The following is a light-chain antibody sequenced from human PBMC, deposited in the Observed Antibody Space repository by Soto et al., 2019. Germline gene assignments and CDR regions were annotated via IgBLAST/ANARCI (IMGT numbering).Light chain of an antibody. Sequence: QSVLTQPPSASGSPGQSVTISCTGTSSDIGGYNYVSWYQQHPGKAPKLMIYEVSKRPSGVPDRFSGSKSGNTASLNVSGLQAEDEAEYYCSSYAGSNTYVFGTGTKVTVL. V-gene: IGLV2-8*01. CDR2: EVS. CDR1: SSDIGGYNY. CDR3: SSYAGSNTYV. J-gene: IGLJ1*01.